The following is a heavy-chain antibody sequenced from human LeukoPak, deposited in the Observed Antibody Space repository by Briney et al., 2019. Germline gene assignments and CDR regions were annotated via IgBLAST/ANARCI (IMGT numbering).Heavy chain of an antibody. CDR2: IYYSGSA. J-gene: IGHJ5*02. D-gene: IGHD7-27*01. CDR3: ARQVITGDNGRGWFDP. Sequence: PSETLSLTCTVSGGSIGVSSYYWGWIRQPPGKGLEWIGSIYYSGSASYSPSLKSRVTISVDPSNNQFSLKVTSVTAADTAVYYCARQVITGDNGRGWFDPWGQGTLVTVSS. CDR1: GGSIGVSSYY. V-gene: IGHV4-39*01.